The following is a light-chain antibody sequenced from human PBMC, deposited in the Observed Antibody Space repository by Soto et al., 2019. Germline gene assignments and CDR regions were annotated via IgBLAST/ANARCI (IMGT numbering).Light chain of an antibody. CDR3: QTWGTGTVV. Sequence: QSVLTQSPSASASLGASVKLTCTLSSVYSSYAIAWHQQQPEKGPRYLMRLNSDGSHTRGDGIPDRFVGSSSGAERYLTISSLQSEDEADYYCQTWGTGTVVFGGGTKL. V-gene: IGLV4-69*01. J-gene: IGLJ2*01. CDR2: LNSDGSH. CDR1: SVYSSYA.